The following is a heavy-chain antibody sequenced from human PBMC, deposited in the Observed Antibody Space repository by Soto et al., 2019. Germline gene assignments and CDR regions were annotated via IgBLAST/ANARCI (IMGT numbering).Heavy chain of an antibody. CDR3: ASSYYYGSGVPRY. Sequence: GGSLRLSCAASGFTFSSYAMHWVRQAPGKGLEWVAVISYDGSNKYYADSVKGRFTISRDNSKNTLYLQMNSLRAEDTAVYYCASSYYYGSGVPRYWGQGTLVTVSS. J-gene: IGHJ4*02. CDR1: GFTFSSYA. CDR2: ISYDGSNK. V-gene: IGHV3-30-3*01. D-gene: IGHD3-10*01.